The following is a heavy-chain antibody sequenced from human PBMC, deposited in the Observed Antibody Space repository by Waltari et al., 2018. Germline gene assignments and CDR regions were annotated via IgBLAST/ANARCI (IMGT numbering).Heavy chain of an antibody. CDR3: ARSRYYDFWSGYSNNWFDP. Sequence: QVQLVQSGAEVKKPGASVKVSCKASGYTLTSYDINWVRQATGHGLEWMGWMNPNSGNTGYAQKFQGRVTITRNTSISTAYMELSSLRSEDTAVYYCARSRYYDFWSGYSNNWFDPWGQGTLVTVSS. CDR2: MNPNSGNT. D-gene: IGHD3-3*01. CDR1: GYTLTSYD. J-gene: IGHJ5*02. V-gene: IGHV1-8*03.